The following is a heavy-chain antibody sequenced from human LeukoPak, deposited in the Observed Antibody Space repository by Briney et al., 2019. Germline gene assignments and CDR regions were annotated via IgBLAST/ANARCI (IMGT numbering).Heavy chain of an antibody. D-gene: IGHD6-13*01. CDR1: GGSFSSYY. Sequence: SETLSLTCTVSGGSFSSYYWSWIRQPAGKGLEWIGRIYTSGSTNYNPSLKSRVTMSVDTSKNQFSLKLSSVTAADTAVYYCARDAKRVAATSKYNWFDPWGQGTLVTVSS. J-gene: IGHJ5*02. CDR3: ARDAKRVAATSKYNWFDP. V-gene: IGHV4-4*07. CDR2: IYTSGST.